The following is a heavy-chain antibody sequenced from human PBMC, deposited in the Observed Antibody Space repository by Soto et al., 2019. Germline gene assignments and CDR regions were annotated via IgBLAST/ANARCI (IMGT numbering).Heavy chain of an antibody. J-gene: IGHJ2*01. Sequence: VGSLRLSCGAPGVTFKDYGMHWVRQAPGKGLEWVAFISYDGKRTYYADSVKGRFTISKDKSKRTLFLQMNSLRVDDTAVYYCARDGWGSNWYFDLWGQGTLVTVSS. CDR2: ISYDGKRT. V-gene: IGHV3-30*03. CDR3: ARDGWGSNWYFDL. D-gene: IGHD3-16*01. CDR1: GVTFKDYG.